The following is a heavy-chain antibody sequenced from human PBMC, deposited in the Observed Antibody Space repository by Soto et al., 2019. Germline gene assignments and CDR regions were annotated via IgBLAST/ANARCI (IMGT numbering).Heavy chain of an antibody. J-gene: IGHJ4*02. V-gene: IGHV3-33*01. CDR2: ILYDGSNK. CDR3: AGGTYYFDY. CDR1: GFTFSNYG. Sequence: QVQLVESGGDVVQPGRSLRLSCAASGFTFSNYGMHWARQAPGEGLEWVAAILYDGSNKYYADSVKGRFTISRDNSKNTLYLQMNSLRAEDTAVYYCAGGTYYFDYFGQGTLVTVSS. D-gene: IGHD1-26*01.